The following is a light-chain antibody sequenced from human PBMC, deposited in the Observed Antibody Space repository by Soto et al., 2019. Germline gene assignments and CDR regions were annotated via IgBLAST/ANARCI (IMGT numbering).Light chain of an antibody. Sequence: EIVLTQSPATLSSSPGERATLSCRASQSVSSYLAWYQQKPGQAPRLLIYDASNRATGIPARFSGSGSGTDFTLTINSLEPEDSAVYYCQQRSNWPSITFGQGTRLEI. CDR2: DAS. J-gene: IGKJ5*01. CDR1: QSVSSY. CDR3: QQRSNWPSIT. V-gene: IGKV3-11*01.